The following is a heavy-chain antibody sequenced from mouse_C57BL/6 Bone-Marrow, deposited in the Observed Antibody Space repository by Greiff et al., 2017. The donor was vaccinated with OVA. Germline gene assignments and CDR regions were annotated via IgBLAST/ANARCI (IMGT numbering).Heavy chain of an antibody. CDR1: GFTFSSYA. V-gene: IGHV5-4*01. CDR3: ARECFAY. CDR2: ISDGGSYT. Sequence: EVKLMESGGGLVKPGGSLKLSCAASGFTFSSYAMSWVRQTPEKRLEWVATISDGGSYTYYPDNVKGRFTISRDYAKNNLYLQMSDLKSEDTAMYYCARECFAYWCQGTRVTVTA. J-gene: IGHJ3*01.